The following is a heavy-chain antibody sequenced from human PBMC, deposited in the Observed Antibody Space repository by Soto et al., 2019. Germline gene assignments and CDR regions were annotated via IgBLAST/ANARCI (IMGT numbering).Heavy chain of an antibody. CDR3: ARTSAAASDPLFAY. CDR2: IHYGGST. J-gene: IGHJ4*03. D-gene: IGHD6-13*01. Sequence: SGTPSPTSSFSCCSLTGYYLSLVPPPPGKGLEWIGYIHYGGSTNYHSSLKSRVTISVDTSRKQFSLILTSVTAADTAFYYCARTSAAASDPLFAYWGQGTMVTVSS. V-gene: IGHV4-59*01. CDR1: CCSLTGYY.